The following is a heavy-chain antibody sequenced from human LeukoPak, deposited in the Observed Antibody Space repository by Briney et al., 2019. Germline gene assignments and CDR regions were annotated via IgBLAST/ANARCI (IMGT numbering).Heavy chain of an antibody. D-gene: IGHD2-2*01. V-gene: IGHV3-53*01. J-gene: IGHJ6*02. CDR2: IYSGGST. Sequence: GGFLRLSCAASGFTVSSNYMSWVRQAPGKGLEWVSVIYSGGSTYYADSVKGRFTISRDNSKNTLYLQMNSLRAEDTAVYYCARDSRPYCSSTSCYAYYGMDVWGQGTTVTVSS. CDR3: ARDSRPYCSSTSCYAYYGMDV. CDR1: GFTVSSNY.